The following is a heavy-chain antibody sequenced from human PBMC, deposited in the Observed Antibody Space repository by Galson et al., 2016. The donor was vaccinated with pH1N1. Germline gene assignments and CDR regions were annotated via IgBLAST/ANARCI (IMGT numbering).Heavy chain of an antibody. CDR2: IKQDGSQK. D-gene: IGHD2/OR15-2a*01. CDR1: GFTFSNYW. CDR3: ARVFEEYFLYGMDV. Sequence: SLRLSCAASGFTFSNYWMTWVRQAPGKGLEWVANIKQDGSQKYYVDSVKGRFTISRDNAKNSLYLQMNSLRVEDTAVYYCARVFEEYFLYGMDVWGQGTTVTVSS. J-gene: IGHJ6*02. V-gene: IGHV3-7*01.